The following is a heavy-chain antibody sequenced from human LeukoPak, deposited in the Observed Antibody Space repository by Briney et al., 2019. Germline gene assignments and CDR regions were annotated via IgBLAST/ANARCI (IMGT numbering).Heavy chain of an antibody. D-gene: IGHD2-15*01. CDR1: GFTFSDYA. J-gene: IGHJ4*02. V-gene: IGHV3-23*01. Sequence: PGGPLRLSCAASGFTFSDYAMNWVRQAPGKGLEWVSTITSSGYSTSDADSVRGRFTISRDNSKNTLYLQMASLTAEDTAVYYCARHLATSGSYPLDYWGQGTLVTVSS. CDR3: ARHLATSGSYPLDY. CDR2: ITSSGYST.